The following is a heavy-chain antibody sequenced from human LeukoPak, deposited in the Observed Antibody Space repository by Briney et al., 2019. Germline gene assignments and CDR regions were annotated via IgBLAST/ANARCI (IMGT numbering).Heavy chain of an antibody. Sequence: ASVKVSCKASGYTFTGYYIHWVRQAPGQGLEWMGWINPNSGGTKYAQKFQGRVTMTRDTSITYMELSRLRSDDTAVYYCARAYSGYEAFDYWGQGTLVTVSS. D-gene: IGHD5-12*01. CDR3: ARAYSGYEAFDY. J-gene: IGHJ4*02. V-gene: IGHV1-2*02. CDR2: INPNSGGT. CDR1: GYTFTGYY.